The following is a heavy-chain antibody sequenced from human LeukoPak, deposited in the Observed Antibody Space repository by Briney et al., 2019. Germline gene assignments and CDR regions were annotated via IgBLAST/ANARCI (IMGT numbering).Heavy chain of an antibody. CDR2: IYHSGST. CDR1: GGSISSSNW. CDR3: ARGPLGYGSGSIFFDY. J-gene: IGHJ4*02. V-gene: IGHV4-4*02. D-gene: IGHD3-10*01. Sequence: SETLSLTCAVSGGSISSSNWWSWVRQPPGKGLEWIGEIYHSGSTNYNPSLKSRVTISVDKSKNQFSLKLSSVTAADTAVYYCARGPLGYGSGSIFFDYWGQGTLVTVSS.